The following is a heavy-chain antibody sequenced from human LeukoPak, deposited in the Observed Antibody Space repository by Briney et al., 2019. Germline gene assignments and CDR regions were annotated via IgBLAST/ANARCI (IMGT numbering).Heavy chain of an antibody. CDR2: IIPIFGTA. J-gene: IGHJ5*02. Sequence: SVKVSCKASGGTFSSYAISWVRQPPGRGLEWMGGIIPIFGTANYAQKFQGRVTITADESTSTAYMELSSLRSEDTAVYYCAREETGTGGNWFDPWGQGTLVTVSS. D-gene: IGHD1/OR15-1a*01. CDR1: GGTFSSYA. V-gene: IGHV1-69*01. CDR3: AREETGTGGNWFDP.